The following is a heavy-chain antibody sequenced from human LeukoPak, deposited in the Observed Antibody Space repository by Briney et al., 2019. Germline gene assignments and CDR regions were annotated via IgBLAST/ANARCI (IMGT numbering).Heavy chain of an antibody. CDR3: ARLRITMVRGVISGGYYMDV. J-gene: IGHJ6*03. Sequence: SETLSLTCAVYGGSFSGYYWGWIRQHPGKGLEWIGSIYYSGSTYYNPSLKSRVTISVDTSKNQFSLKLSSVTAADTAVYYCARLRITMVRGVISGGYYMDVWGKGTTVTISS. CDR2: IYYSGST. D-gene: IGHD3-10*01. V-gene: IGHV4-39*01. CDR1: GGSFSGYY.